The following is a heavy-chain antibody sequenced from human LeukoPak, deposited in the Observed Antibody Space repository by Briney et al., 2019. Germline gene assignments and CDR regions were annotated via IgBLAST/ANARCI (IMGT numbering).Heavy chain of an antibody. Sequence: SLRLSCAASGFTFDDYAMHWVRQAPGKGLEWVSGISWNSGSIGYADSVKGRFTISRDNAKNSLYLQMNSLRSDDTAVYYCARDQSSSWGDWGQGTLVTVSS. D-gene: IGHD6-13*01. CDR1: GFTFDDYA. CDR2: ISWNSGSI. CDR3: ARDQSSSWGD. V-gene: IGHV3-9*01. J-gene: IGHJ4*02.